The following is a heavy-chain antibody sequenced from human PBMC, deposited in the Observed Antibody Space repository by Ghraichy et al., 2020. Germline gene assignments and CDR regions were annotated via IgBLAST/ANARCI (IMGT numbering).Heavy chain of an antibody. Sequence: GGSLRLSCAASGFTFNNYAMSWVRQAPGNGLEWVSLITAGGDSTYYADSVKGRFTISRDNSKNTLYLQMNSLGVDDTALYYCAKNGGSAWGKEWIDLWGQGTLVTVSS. CDR3: AKNGGSAWGKEWIDL. D-gene: IGHD6-19*01. V-gene: IGHV3-23*01. CDR1: GFTFNNYA. J-gene: IGHJ5*02. CDR2: ITAGGDST.